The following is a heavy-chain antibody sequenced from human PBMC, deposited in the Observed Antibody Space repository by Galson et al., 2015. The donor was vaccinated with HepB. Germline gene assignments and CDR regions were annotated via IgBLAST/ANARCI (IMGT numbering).Heavy chain of an antibody. CDR1: GDSISSYY. Sequence: LSLTCTVSGDSISSYYWSWIRQPAGKGLEWIGRIYTSGSTNYNPSLKSRVTMSVDTSKNQFSLRLNSVTAADTAVYYCARDKIPEAWFDPWGQGTLVTVSS. CDR3: ARDKIPEAWFDP. J-gene: IGHJ5*02. CDR2: IYTSGST. V-gene: IGHV4-4*07. D-gene: IGHD2-2*02.